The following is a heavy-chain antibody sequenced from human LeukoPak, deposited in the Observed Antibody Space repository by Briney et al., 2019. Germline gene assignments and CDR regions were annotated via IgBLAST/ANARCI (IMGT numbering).Heavy chain of an antibody. V-gene: IGHV3-48*03. J-gene: IGHJ6*02. CDR2: ISSSGSTI. D-gene: IGHD2-15*01. CDR1: GFTFSSYE. CDR3: ARAEEGYCSGGSCYYYCDMDV. Sequence: QPGGSLRLSCAASGFTFSSYEMNWVRQATGKGLEWVSYISSSGSTIYYADSVKGRFTISRDNAKNSLYLQMNSLRTEDTAVYYCARAEEGYCSGGSCYYYCDMDVWGQGTTATVSS.